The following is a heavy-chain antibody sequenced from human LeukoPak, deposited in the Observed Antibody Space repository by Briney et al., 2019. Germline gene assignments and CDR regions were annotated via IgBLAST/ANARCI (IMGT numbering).Heavy chain of an antibody. CDR3: AKDGDTSGYYGS. Sequence: GGSLRLSCAASGFTFSSYAMSWVRQAPGKGLEWVSAISGSSSSTYYADPVKGRFTISRDNSKNTLYLQMNSLRAEDTAVYYCAKDGDTSGYYGSWGRGTLVTVSS. J-gene: IGHJ5*02. CDR2: ISGSSSST. D-gene: IGHD3-22*01. CDR1: GFTFSSYA. V-gene: IGHV3-23*01.